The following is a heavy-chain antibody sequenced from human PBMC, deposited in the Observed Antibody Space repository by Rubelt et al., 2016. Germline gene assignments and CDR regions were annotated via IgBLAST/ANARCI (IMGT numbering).Heavy chain of an antibody. Sequence: GESGGGLVQPGGSLRLSCEASGFTFSSYSMDWVRQVPGKGLEWVSYISGDLDTIYHADSVRGRFTISSDNAKNSLYLQRNSLRVEDTAVYYCARGPPFDTWGQGTLVTVSS. CDR1: GFTFSSYS. J-gene: IGHJ5*02. CDR3: ARGPPFDT. V-gene: IGHV3-48*04. CDR2: ISGDLDTI. D-gene: IGHD3-22*01.